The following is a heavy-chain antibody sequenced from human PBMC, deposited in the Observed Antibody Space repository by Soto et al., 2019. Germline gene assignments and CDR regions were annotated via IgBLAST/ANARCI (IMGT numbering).Heavy chain of an antibody. CDR1: GFTFSSYA. CDR2: ISYDASNK. V-gene: IGHV3-30-3*01. D-gene: IGHD6-13*01. Sequence: QVQLVESGGGVVQPGRSLTLSCAASGFTFSSYAIHWVRQAPGKGLEWVAIISYDASNKYYADSVKGRFTISRDKSKNTLYLQMNGLRTEDTAVYYCARGYSSSSAAFDYWGQGTLVTVSS. CDR3: ARGYSSSSAAFDY. J-gene: IGHJ4*02.